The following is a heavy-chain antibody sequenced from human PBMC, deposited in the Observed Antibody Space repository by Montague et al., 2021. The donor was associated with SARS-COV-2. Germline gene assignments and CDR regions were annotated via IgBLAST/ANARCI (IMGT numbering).Heavy chain of an antibody. V-gene: IGHV3-7*01. J-gene: IGHJ6*02. Sequence: SLRLSCAASGFTFSSYWMSWVRQAPRKGLEWVANIKQDGSEKYYVDPVKGRFTISRDNAKNSLYLQMNSLRAEDTAVYYCARDFYGSGSSYYYYGMDVWGQGTTVTVSS. CDR2: IKQDGSEK. CDR1: GFTFSSYW. CDR3: ARDFYGSGSSYYYYGMDV. D-gene: IGHD3-10*01.